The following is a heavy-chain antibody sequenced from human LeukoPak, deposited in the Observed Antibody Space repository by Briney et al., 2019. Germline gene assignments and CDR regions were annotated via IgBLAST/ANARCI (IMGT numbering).Heavy chain of an antibody. Sequence: PSETLSLTCAVSGYSISSGYYWGWIRQPPGKGLEWIGSIYHSGSTYYNPSLKSRVTISVDTPKNQFSLKLSSVTAADTAVYYCARQGGYSRSSEFDYWGQGTLVTVSS. D-gene: IGHD6-6*01. CDR1: GYSISSGYY. V-gene: IGHV4-38-2*01. CDR3: ARQGGYSRSSEFDY. J-gene: IGHJ4*02. CDR2: IYHSGST.